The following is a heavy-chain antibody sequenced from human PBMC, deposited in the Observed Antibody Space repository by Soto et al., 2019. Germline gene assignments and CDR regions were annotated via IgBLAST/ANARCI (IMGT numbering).Heavy chain of an antibody. V-gene: IGHV1-2*02. CDR3: ARDFSSSADVLDY. D-gene: IGHD6-6*01. J-gene: IGHJ4*02. CDR1: GHTFTGTFTGYY. CDR2: INPNSGGT. Sequence: ASVKVSCKASGHTFTGTFTGYYIHWVRQAPGQGLEWMGWINPNSGGTNYAQKFQGRVTMTRDTSISTAHMELRRLRSDDTAIYYCARDFSSSADVLDYWGQGTLVTVPQ.